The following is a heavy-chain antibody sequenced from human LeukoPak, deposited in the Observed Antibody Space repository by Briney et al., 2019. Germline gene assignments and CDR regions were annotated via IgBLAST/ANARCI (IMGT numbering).Heavy chain of an antibody. D-gene: IGHD2-15*01. J-gene: IGHJ4*02. CDR1: GFTFSSYW. V-gene: IGHV3-23*01. CDR2: ISGSGGST. Sequence: GGSLRLSCAASGFTFSSYWMHWVRQAPGKGLVWVSAISGSGGSTYYADSVKGRFTISRDNSKNTLYLQMNSLRAEDTAVYYCAKDGIMVVAATPVDYWGQGTLVTVSS. CDR3: AKDGIMVVAATPVDY.